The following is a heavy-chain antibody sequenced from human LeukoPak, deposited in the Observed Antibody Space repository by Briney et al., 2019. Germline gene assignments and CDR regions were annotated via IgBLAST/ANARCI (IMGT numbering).Heavy chain of an antibody. CDR3: AREIKYGGRYNWFDP. Sequence: ASVKVSCKASGYTFTSYGISWVRQAPGQGLEWMGWISAYNGNTNYAQKLQGRVTMTTDTSTSTAHMELRSLRSDDTAVYYCAREIKYGGRYNWFDPWGQGTLVTVSS. J-gene: IGHJ5*02. V-gene: IGHV1-18*01. CDR2: ISAYNGNT. CDR1: GYTFTSYG. D-gene: IGHD4-23*01.